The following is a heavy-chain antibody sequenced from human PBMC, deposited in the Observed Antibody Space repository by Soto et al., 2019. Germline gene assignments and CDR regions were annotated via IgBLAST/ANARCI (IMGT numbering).Heavy chain of an antibody. J-gene: IGHJ5*02. Sequence: XGSLRLSCAASGFTFSSYSMNWVRQAPGKGLDWVSSIISSSSYIYYADSVKGRFTISRDNAKNSRYLQMNSRRAEDTAVYYCARDYVLEYSSSSVLPFDHWGQGTLVTVSS. D-gene: IGHD6-6*01. CDR3: ARDYVLEYSSSSVLPFDH. CDR1: GFTFSSYS. V-gene: IGHV3-21*01. CDR2: IISSSSYI.